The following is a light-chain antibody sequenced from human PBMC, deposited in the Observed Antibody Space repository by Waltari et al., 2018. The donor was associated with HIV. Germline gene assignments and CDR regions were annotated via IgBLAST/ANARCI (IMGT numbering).Light chain of an antibody. Sequence: QSALTQPASVSGSPGQSITISCTGASSDIGGYNYVSWYQQLPGNAPRLMIYDVSERPSGVSSRFSASKSGNTASLTISGLQAEDEADYYCSSYTDRDTWVFGGGTKLTVL. V-gene: IGLV2-14*03. CDR1: SSDIGGYNY. CDR2: DVS. J-gene: IGLJ3*02. CDR3: SSYTDRDTWV.